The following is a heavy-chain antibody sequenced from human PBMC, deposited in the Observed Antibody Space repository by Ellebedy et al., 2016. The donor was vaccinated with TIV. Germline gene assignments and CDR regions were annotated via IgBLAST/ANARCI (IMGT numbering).Heavy chain of an antibody. D-gene: IGHD3-10*01. J-gene: IGHJ4*02. CDR3: ARGYYGWGNSYHFDY. CDR2: VYPRGST. CDR1: GGSTSTNNYY. Sequence: SETLSLTCTVSGGSTSTNNYYWAWIRQSPGKGLEWIGAVYPRGSTTSHSSLKSRVTTSLDTSKNQFSLRLTSVTAADSAVYYCARGYYGWGNSYHFDYWGQGTLVTVSS. V-gene: IGHV4-39*07.